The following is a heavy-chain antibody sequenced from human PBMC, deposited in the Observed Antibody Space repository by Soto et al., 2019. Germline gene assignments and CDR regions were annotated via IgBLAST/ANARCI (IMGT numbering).Heavy chain of an antibody. V-gene: IGHV3-7*01. CDR1: GFTFSSYW. CDR3: ARTVGHVLLWFGEPRTFDI. D-gene: IGHD3-10*01. J-gene: IGHJ3*02. CDR2: IKQDGSEK. Sequence: EVQLVESGGGLVQPGGSLRLSCAASGFTFSSYWMSWVRQAPGKGLEWVANIKQDGSEKYYVDSVKGRFTISRDNAKNSLYLKMNSLRAEDRAVYYCARTVGHVLLWFGEPRTFDIWGQGTMVTVSS.